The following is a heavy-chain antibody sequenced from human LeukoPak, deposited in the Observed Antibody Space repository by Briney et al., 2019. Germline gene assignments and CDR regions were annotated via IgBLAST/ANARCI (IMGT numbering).Heavy chain of an antibody. Sequence: PGESLKISCKGSGYSFTSYWIGWVRQMPGKGLEWMGIIYPGDSDTRYSPSFQGQVTISADKSISTAYLQWSSLKASDTAMYYCARLNYYDSSGYHGWFDPWGQGTLVTVSS. J-gene: IGHJ5*02. CDR3: ARLNYYDSSGYHGWFDP. CDR1: GYSFTSYW. V-gene: IGHV5-51*01. CDR2: IYPGDSDT. D-gene: IGHD3-22*01.